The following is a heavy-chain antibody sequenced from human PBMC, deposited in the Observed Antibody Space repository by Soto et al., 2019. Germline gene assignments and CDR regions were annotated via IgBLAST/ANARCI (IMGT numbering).Heavy chain of an antibody. CDR3: ARAFYGMDV. CDR2: IDWEDTK. CDR1: GFSLSGTGMR. V-gene: IGHV2-70*04. J-gene: IGHJ6*02. Sequence: SGPTLVNPTQTLTLPWTFSGFSLSGTGMRVTWIRQPPGKALEWLARIDWEDTKLYSTSLKTRLSISKDTSKNQVVLTMTNMDPADTATYYCARAFYGMDVWGPGTTVTVSS.